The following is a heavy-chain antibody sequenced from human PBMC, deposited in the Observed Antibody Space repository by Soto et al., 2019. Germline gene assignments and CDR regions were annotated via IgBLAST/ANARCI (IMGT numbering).Heavy chain of an antibody. CDR2: IYYSGST. CDR1: GGSISSYY. J-gene: IGHJ5*02. CDR3: ARALYYYGSGTVWLDP. V-gene: IGHV4-59*01. Sequence: SETLSHTCTVSGGSISSYYWSWIRQPPGKGLEWIGYIYYSGSTNYNPSLKSRVTISVDTSKNQFSLKLSSVTAADTAVYYCARALYYYGSGTVWLDPWGQGTLVTVSS. D-gene: IGHD3-10*01.